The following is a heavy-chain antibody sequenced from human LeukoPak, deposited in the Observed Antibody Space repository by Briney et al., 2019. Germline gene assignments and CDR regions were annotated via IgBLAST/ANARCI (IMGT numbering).Heavy chain of an antibody. V-gene: IGHV1-69*13. CDR2: IIPIFGTA. J-gene: IGHJ4*02. CDR3: ARDAAVAGNLLGY. D-gene: IGHD6-19*01. CDR1: GGTFSSYA. Sequence: GASVKVSRKASGGTFSSYAISWVRQAPGQGLEWMGGIIPIFGTANYAQKFQGRVTITADESTSTAYMELSSLRSEDTAVYYCARDAAVAGNLLGYWGQGTLVTVSS.